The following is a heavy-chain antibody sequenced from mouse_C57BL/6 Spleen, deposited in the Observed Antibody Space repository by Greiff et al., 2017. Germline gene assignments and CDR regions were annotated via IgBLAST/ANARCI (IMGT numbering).Heavy chain of an antibody. CDR3: TGPIYGGSVAWFAY. CDR2: IYPGNSDT. V-gene: IGHV1-5*01. D-gene: IGHD1-1*01. J-gene: IGHJ3*01. CDR1: GYTFTSYW. Sequence: VQLQQSGTVLARPGASVKMSCKTSGYTFTSYWMHWVKQRPGQGLEWIGAIYPGNSDTSYNQKFKGKAKLTAVTSASTAYLELSSRTKEDSAVYYCTGPIYGGSVAWFAYWGQGTLVTVSA.